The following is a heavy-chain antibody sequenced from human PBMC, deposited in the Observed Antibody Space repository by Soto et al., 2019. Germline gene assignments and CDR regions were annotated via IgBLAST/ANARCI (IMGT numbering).Heavy chain of an antibody. CDR1: DGSFSGYY. V-gene: IGHV4-34*01. CDR3: ASGIRGVGAAGAVAWFDP. J-gene: IGHJ5*02. CDR2: INHVGNT. D-gene: IGHD6-13*01. Sequence: QAQLQQWGAGLLKPSETLSLTCAVSDGSFSGYYWSWIRQPPGKGLEWIGEINHVGNTNYNPSLKSRVTISVDPSKKQFSLNLSSVTAADTAVYYCASGIRGVGAAGAVAWFDPWGQGPLVTVSS.